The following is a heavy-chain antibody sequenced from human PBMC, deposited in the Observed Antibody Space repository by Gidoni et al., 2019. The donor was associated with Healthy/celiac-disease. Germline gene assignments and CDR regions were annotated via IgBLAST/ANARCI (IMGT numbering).Heavy chain of an antibody. CDR2: SIPIFGTA. V-gene: IGHV1-69*01. Sequence: QVQLVQYGAEVKKPGSSVKVSCKASGGTFSSYAISWVRQAPGQGLEWMGGSIPIFGTANYAQQFQGRVTLTADESTSTAYMELSSLRSEDTAVYYCARDREDIVVVPASLYYYYGMDVWGQGTTVTVSS. CDR3: ARDREDIVVVPASLYYYYGMDV. D-gene: IGHD2-2*01. J-gene: IGHJ6*02. CDR1: GGTFSSYA.